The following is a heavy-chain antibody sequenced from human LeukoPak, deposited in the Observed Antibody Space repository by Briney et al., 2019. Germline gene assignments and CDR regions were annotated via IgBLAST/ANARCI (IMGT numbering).Heavy chain of an antibody. D-gene: IGHD6-6*01. J-gene: IGHJ4*02. Sequence: GGSLRLSCAASGFTVSSNYMTWVRQAPGKGLEWVSVIYSDGSTFYADSVKGRSTISRDSSKNTLYLQMNSLRAEDTAVYYCAREPQVSYWGRGALVTVSS. CDR3: AREPQVSY. V-gene: IGHV3-53*01. CDR1: GFTVSSNY. CDR2: IYSDGST.